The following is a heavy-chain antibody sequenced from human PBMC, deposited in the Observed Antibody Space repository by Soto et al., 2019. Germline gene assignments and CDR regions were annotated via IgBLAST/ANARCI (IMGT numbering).Heavy chain of an antibody. D-gene: IGHD6-6*01. V-gene: IGHV4-39*01. CDR2: IYYSGST. J-gene: IGHJ6*03. CDR1: GGSISSSSYY. CDR3: ARRRIAARQDYYYYYMDV. Sequence: SETLSLICTVSGGSISSSSYYWGWIRQPPGKGLEWIGSIYYSGSTYYNPSLKSRVTISVDTSKNQFSLKLSSVTAADTAVYYCARRRIAARQDYYYYYMDVWGKGTTVTVSS.